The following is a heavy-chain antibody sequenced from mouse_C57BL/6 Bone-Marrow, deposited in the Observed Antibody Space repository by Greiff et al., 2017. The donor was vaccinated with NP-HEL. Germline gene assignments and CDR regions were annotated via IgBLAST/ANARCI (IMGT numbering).Heavy chain of an antibody. D-gene: IGHD3-2*02. CDR3: ARRGGAQATDYAMDY. J-gene: IGHJ4*01. CDR1: GYTFTSYW. V-gene: IGHV1-64*01. CDR2: IHPNSGRT. Sequence: QVQLQQSGAELVKPGASVKLSCKASGYTFTSYWMHWVKQRPGQGLEWIGMIHPNSGRTNYNEKFKSKATLTVDKSSSTAYMQLSSLTSEDSAVYYCARRGGAQATDYAMDYWGQGTSVTVSS.